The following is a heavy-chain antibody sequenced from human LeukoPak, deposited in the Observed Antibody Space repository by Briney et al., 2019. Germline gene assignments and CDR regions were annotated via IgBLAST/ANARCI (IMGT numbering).Heavy chain of an antibody. CDR1: GFTFSSYA. D-gene: IGHD3-22*01. J-gene: IGHJ6*02. V-gene: IGHV3-9*01. CDR3: AKDLSSAITSALVLDV. Sequence: PGGSLRLSCAASGFTFSSYAMTWVRQAPGKGLEWVSGITWNRDNIGYGDSVKGRFTTSRDNVKNVLYLQMTSLRPEDTALYYCAKDLSSAITSALVLDVWGQGTTVIVSS. CDR2: ITWNRDNI.